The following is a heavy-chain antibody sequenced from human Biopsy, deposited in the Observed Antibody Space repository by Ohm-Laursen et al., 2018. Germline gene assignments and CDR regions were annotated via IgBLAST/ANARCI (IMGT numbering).Heavy chain of an antibody. CDR3: ARTPRDSFWSGSYKRGLWFDP. CDR2: VYYSGST. Sequence: SETLSLTCSVSGGSIISYYWTWIRQPPGKGLEWIGHVYYSGSTFYNSSLESRVTVSVDTSKNQFHLRLTSMSASDTAVYYCARTPRDSFWSGSYKRGLWFDPWGQGTLVIVSS. CDR1: GGSIISYY. V-gene: IGHV4-59*05. J-gene: IGHJ5*02. D-gene: IGHD3-3*01.